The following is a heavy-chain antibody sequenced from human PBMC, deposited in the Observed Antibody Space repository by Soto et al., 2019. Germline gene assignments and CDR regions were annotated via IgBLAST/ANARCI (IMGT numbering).Heavy chain of an antibody. CDR1: GFTFSSYA. CDR2: ISGSGGST. J-gene: IGHJ2*01. Sequence: EVQLLASGGGLVQPGGSLSLACAASGFTFSSYAMSWVRQAPGKGLEWVSAISGSGGSTYYADSVKGRFTISRDNSKNAMYRQMYSLSGEATAVYYCAKARVWTSVVCRNSDGYFDLWGRGTLCTVSS. CDR3: AKARVWTSVVCRNSDGYFDL. V-gene: IGHV3-23*01. D-gene: IGHD2-15*01.